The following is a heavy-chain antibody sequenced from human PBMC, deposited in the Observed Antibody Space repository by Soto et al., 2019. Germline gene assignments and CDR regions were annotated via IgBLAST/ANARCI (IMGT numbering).Heavy chain of an antibody. Sequence: PSETLSLTCTVSGGSISGDYWSWIRQPPGKGLEWIGYIYSSGSTKYNPSLKSRLTISLDMSKNQFSLELSSVTAADTAIYYCARLRFLEWLFTDNWFDPWGQGTLVTVS. V-gene: IGHV4-59*01. J-gene: IGHJ5*02. D-gene: IGHD3-3*01. CDR1: GGSISGDY. CDR2: IYSSGST. CDR3: ARLRFLEWLFTDNWFDP.